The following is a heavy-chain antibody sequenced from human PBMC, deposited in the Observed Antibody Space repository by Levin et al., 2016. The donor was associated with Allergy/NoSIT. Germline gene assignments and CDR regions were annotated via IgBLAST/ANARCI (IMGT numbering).Heavy chain of an antibody. Sequence: ASVKVSCKASGYTFISSGISWVRQAPGQGLEWMGWISPYSGNTNYAQKLQGRVTMTTNTSTSTAYMELNSLRSEDTAMYYCAKVHSGSYSDFHYWGQGTLVTVSS. J-gene: IGHJ4*02. V-gene: IGHV1-18*01. CDR2: ISPYSGNT. D-gene: IGHD1-26*01. CDR3: AKVHSGSYSDFHY. CDR1: GYTFISSG.